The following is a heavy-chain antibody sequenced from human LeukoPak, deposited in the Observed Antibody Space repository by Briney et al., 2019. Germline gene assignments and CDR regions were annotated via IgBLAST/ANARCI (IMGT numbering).Heavy chain of an antibody. V-gene: IGHV4-31*03. Sequence: SETLSLTCSVFGGSISSGSHFWSWIRQLPGKGLEWLGYVDYSGTIYYNSSLESRLTLSVDTSNNQFSLDLRSMTAADTAVYYCARGRLARIPYFDSWGQGALVAVFS. CDR1: GGSISSGSHF. CDR2: VDYSGTI. CDR3: ARGRLARIPYFDS. D-gene: IGHD6-19*01. J-gene: IGHJ4*02.